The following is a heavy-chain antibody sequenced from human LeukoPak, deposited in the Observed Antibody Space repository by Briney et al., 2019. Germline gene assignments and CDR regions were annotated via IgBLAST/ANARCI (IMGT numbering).Heavy chain of an antibody. J-gene: IGHJ4*02. CDR2: IYHSGST. CDR1: GGPISSGGYY. V-gene: IGHV4-30-2*01. Sequence: PSETLSLTCTVSGGPISSGGYYWSWIRQPPGKGLEWIGYIYHSGSTYYNPSLKSRVTISVDRSKNQFSLKLSSVTAADTAVYYCARGSSSWPVDFDYWGQGTLVTVSS. CDR3: ARGSSSWPVDFDY. D-gene: IGHD6-13*01.